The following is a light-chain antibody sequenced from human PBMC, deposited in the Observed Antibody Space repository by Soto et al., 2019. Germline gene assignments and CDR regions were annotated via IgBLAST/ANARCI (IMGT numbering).Light chain of an antibody. CDR3: SSYTRTSTYV. J-gene: IGLJ1*01. CDR2: NVN. Sequence: QSVLTQPASVSGSPGQSITISCTGTSSDVGGYNSVSWYQQHPGKAPKLMIYNVNNRPSGISNRFSGSKSGNTASLTISGLQAEDEADYYCSSYTRTSTYVFGTGTKVTVL. CDR1: SSDVGGYNS. V-gene: IGLV2-14*03.